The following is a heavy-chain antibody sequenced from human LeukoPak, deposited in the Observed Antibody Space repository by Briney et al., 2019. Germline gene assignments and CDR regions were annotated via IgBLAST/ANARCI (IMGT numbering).Heavy chain of an antibody. V-gene: IGHV3-74*01. Sequence: QPGGSLRLSCAASGFTFSSYWMHWVRQAPGKGLVWVSRINSDGSSTSYADSVKGRFTISRDNAKNTLYLQMNSLRAEDMAVYYCARGDVWGSYRYNYFDYWGQGTLVTVSS. D-gene: IGHD3-16*02. CDR3: ARGDVWGSYRYNYFDY. CDR2: INSDGSST. J-gene: IGHJ4*02. CDR1: GFTFSSYW.